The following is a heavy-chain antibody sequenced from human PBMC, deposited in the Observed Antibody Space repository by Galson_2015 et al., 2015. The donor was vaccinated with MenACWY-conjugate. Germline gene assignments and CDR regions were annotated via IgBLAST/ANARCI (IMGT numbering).Heavy chain of an antibody. D-gene: IGHD4/OR15-4a*01. Sequence: SLRLSCAASGFSFSSYWMHWVRQAPGKGLVWVSRIKSDGSITTYADSVKGRFTISRDNAKNTLYLQMNSLRAEDTAFYYCSRVGADHAYFDYWGQGTLVTVSS. J-gene: IGHJ4*02. CDR2: IKSDGSIT. V-gene: IGHV3-74*01. CDR3: SRVGADHAYFDY. CDR1: GFSFSSYW.